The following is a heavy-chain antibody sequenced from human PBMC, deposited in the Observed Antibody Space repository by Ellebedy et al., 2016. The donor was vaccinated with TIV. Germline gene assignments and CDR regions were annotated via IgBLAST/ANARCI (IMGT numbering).Heavy chain of an antibody. J-gene: IGHJ4*02. CDR1: EYIFSSHW. V-gene: IGHV5-51*01. CDR3: ARKNSGSYDS. Sequence: GESLKISCKGSEYIFSSHWIGWVRQMPGKGLEWMGIIYPSDSATRYSPSFQGQVTISADKSINTAYLQWSSLKASDTTMYYCARKNSGSYDSWGQGTLVTVSS. CDR2: IYPSDSAT. D-gene: IGHD3-10*01.